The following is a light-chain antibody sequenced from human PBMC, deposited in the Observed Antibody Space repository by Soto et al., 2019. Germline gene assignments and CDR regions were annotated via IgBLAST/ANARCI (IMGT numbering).Light chain of an antibody. CDR1: HSVSSSY. CDR3: QQYGGSPLYA. V-gene: IGKV3-20*01. CDR2: GAS. Sequence: EIVLTQSPGTLSLSPGERATLSCRASHSVSSSYLAWYQQKPGQAPRVLIYGASSRATGIPDRFSGSGSGTDFTLTISRLEPEDFALYYCQQYGGSPLYAFGQGTKLEIK. J-gene: IGKJ2*01.